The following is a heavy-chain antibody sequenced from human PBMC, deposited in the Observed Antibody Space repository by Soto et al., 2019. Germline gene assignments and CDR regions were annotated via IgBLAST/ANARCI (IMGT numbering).Heavy chain of an antibody. CDR3: AKGITGVATWGY. CDR1: GFTFSSYG. CDR2: ISYDGSNK. V-gene: IGHV3-30*18. Sequence: QVQLVESGGGVVQPGRSLRLSCAASGFTFSSYGMHWVRQAPGKGLEWVAVISYDGSNKYYADSVKGRFTNSRDNSKNTLYLQMNSLRAEDTAVYYCAKGITGVATWGYWGQGTLVTVSS. D-gene: IGHD5-12*01. J-gene: IGHJ4*02.